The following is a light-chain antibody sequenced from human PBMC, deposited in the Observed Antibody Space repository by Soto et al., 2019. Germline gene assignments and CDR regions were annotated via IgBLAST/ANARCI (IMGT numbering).Light chain of an antibody. CDR3: SSYTSSSTPFYV. V-gene: IGLV2-14*01. CDR1: SSDVGGYNS. J-gene: IGLJ1*01. CDR2: DVS. Sequence: QSVLTQPASVSGSPGQSITISCTGTSSDVGGYNSVSWYQQHPGKAPKLMIYDVSNRPSGVSNRFSGSKSGTTASLTISGLQAEDEADYYCSSYTSSSTPFYVFGTGTKLTVL.